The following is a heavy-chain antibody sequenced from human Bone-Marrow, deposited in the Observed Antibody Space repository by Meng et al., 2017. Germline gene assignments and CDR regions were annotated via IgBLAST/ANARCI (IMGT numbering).Heavy chain of an antibody. J-gene: IGHJ3*02. D-gene: IGHD3-16*02. V-gene: IGHV3-11*04. CDR3: ARGFTFGGVIVVSPGGEAFDI. CDR2: ISSSGSTI. Sequence: GGSLRLSCAASGFTFSDYYMSWIRQAPGKGLEWVSYISSSGSTIYYADSVKGRFTISRDNAKNSLYLQMNSLRAEDTAVYYCARGFTFGGVIVVSPGGEAFDIWGQGTMVTVSS. CDR1: GFTFSDYY.